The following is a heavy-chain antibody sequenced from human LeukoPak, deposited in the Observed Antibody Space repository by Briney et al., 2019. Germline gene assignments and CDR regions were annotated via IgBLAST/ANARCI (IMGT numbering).Heavy chain of an antibody. CDR3: AKANSNWYFDL. CDR2: ISWNSGDK. Sequence: GGSLRLSCAASGFTFSDYYMSWIRQAPGMGLEWVSGISWNSGDKAYADSVKGRFTISRDNVKNSLYLQMNSLRVDDTAFYYCAKANSNWYFDLWGRGTLVSVSS. V-gene: IGHV3-9*01. CDR1: GFTFSDYY. J-gene: IGHJ2*01.